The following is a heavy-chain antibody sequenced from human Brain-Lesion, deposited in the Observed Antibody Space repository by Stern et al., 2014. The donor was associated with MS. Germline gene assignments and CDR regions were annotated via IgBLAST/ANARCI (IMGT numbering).Heavy chain of an antibody. J-gene: IGHJ4*02. D-gene: IGHD3-10*01. Sequence: VQLVESGGGLVKPGGSLRLSCAVSGCTFSNAWMSWVRQAPGKGLEWIGRIKFNAAETESAAPVKGRFIIARDDSKTTLFLQMNGLITEDTAVYFCGAEVSYQGSGEIDFWGQGTLVTVSS. CDR1: GCTFSNAW. CDR2: IKFNAAET. V-gene: IGHV3-15*01. CDR3: GAEVSYQGSGEIDF.